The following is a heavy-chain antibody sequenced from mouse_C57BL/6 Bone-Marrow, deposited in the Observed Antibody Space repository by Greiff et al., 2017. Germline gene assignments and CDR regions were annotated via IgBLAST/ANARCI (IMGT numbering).Heavy chain of an antibody. Sequence: VKLQESGAELARPGASVKLSCKASGYTFTSSGISWVKQRTGQGLEWIGEIYPRSGNTYYNEKFKGKATLTADKSSSTAYMELRSLTSEDSAVYFCARRGARDYFDYWRQGTTLTVST. J-gene: IGHJ2*01. CDR1: GYTFTSSG. CDR2: IYPRSGNT. CDR3: ARRGARDYFDY. V-gene: IGHV1-81*01.